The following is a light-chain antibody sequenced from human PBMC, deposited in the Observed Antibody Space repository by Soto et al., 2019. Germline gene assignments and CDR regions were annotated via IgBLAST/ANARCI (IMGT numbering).Light chain of an antibody. V-gene: IGKV3-15*01. CDR3: QQYYNWWT. CDR2: GAS. Sequence: EIGMLQSPAPVSVFPGERATFSCRASQSVSNNLAWYQKKPGQAPRLLIYGASTRATGIPARFSGSGSGTEFTLTISSLQSEDFAFYYCQQYYNWWTFGQGTRVDIK. CDR1: QSVSNN. J-gene: IGKJ1*01.